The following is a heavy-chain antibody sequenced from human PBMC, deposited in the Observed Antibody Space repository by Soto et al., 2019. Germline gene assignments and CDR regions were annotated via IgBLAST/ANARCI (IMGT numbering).Heavy chain of an antibody. Sequence: EVQLVESGGGLVQPGGSLRLSCAASGFTFSSYWMQWVRQAPGKGLVWVSRINSDGSSTSYAESVKGRFTISRDNAKNTLYLQMNSLRAEDTAVYYCVRTSLVVAAATREDYWGQGTLVTVSS. J-gene: IGHJ4*02. CDR3: VRTSLVVAAATREDY. CDR1: GFTFSSYW. D-gene: IGHD2-15*01. CDR2: INSDGSST. V-gene: IGHV3-74*01.